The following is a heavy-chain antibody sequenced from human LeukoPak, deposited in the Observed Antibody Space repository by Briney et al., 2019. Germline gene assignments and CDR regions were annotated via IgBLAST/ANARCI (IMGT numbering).Heavy chain of an antibody. J-gene: IGHJ4*02. CDR2: ISGSGGNT. Sequence: GGSLRLSCAASGFTFNRHAISWVRQAPGRGLEWVSAISGSGGNTYYADSVKGRFTISRDNSKNTLYLQMNSLRAEDTAVYYCAKDRRIAPNYFDYWGQGTLVTVSS. D-gene: IGHD6-6*01. V-gene: IGHV3-23*01. CDR3: AKDRRIAPNYFDY. CDR1: GFTFNRHA.